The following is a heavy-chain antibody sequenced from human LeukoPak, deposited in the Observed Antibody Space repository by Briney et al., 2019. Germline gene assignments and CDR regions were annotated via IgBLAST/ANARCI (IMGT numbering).Heavy chain of an antibody. J-gene: IGHJ4*02. CDR1: GGSFSGYY. CDR2: INHSGST. Sequence: SETLSLTCAVYGGSFSGYYWSWIRQPPGKGLEWIGEINHSGSTNYNPSLKSRVTISVDTSKNQFSLKLSSVTAADTAVYYCASRGYKAPLDYWGQGTLVTVSS. CDR3: ASRGYKAPLDY. D-gene: IGHD6-25*01. V-gene: IGHV4-34*01.